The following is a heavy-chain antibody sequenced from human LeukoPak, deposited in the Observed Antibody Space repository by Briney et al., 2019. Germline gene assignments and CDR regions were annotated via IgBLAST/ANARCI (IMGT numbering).Heavy chain of an antibody. CDR1: GGSFSGFY. Sequence: TSETLSLTCAVYGGSFSGFYWSWIRQPPGKGLEWIGEINHSGSTNYNPSLKSRVTISVDTSKNQFSLKLSSVTAADTAVYYCAKSVWFGELLPRSSYYGMDVWGQGTTVTVSS. J-gene: IGHJ6*02. V-gene: IGHV4-34*01. D-gene: IGHD3-10*01. CDR3: AKSVWFGELLPRSSYYGMDV. CDR2: INHSGST.